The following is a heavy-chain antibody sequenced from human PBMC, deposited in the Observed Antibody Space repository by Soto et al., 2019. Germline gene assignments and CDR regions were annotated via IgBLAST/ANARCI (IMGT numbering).Heavy chain of an antibody. CDR3: ARVSSIRTTTVTIYYYYYGMDV. D-gene: IGHD4-17*01. V-gene: IGHV3-33*01. Sequence: GGSLRLSCAASGFTFSSYGMHWVRQAPGKGLEWVAVIWYDGSNKYYADSVKGRFTISRDNSKNTLYLQMNSLRAEDTAVYYCARVSSIRTTTVTIYYYYYGMDVWGQGTTVTVSS. J-gene: IGHJ6*02. CDR1: GFTFSSYG. CDR2: IWYDGSNK.